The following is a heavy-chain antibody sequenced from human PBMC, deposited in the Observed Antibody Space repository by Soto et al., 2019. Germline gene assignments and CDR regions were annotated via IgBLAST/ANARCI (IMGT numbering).Heavy chain of an antibody. V-gene: IGHV4-38-2*01. CDR3: ARGSGPFDY. CDR2: IYHSGST. J-gene: IGHJ4*02. Sequence: SETLSLTCAVSGYSISSGYYWGWIRQPPGKGLEWIGSIYHSGSTYYNPSLKSRVTISVDTSKNQFSLKLSSVTAADTAVYYCARGSGPFDYWGQGTLVTVS. D-gene: IGHD2-15*01. CDR1: GYSISSGYY.